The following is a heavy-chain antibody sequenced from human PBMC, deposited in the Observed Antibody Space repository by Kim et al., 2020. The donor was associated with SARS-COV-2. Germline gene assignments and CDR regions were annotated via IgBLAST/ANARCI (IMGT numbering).Heavy chain of an antibody. D-gene: IGHD1-20*01. CDR3: SLITGIPPEFDP. CDR2: FDPEDGET. V-gene: IGHV1-24*01. Sequence: ASVKVSCKVSGYSLTELSMHWVRQAPGKGLEWMGSFDPEDGETIYAQRFRGRVTMTEDTSTDTAYMELSSLRSEDTAVYYCSLITGIPPEFDPWGQGTLV. J-gene: IGHJ5*02. CDR1: GYSLTELS.